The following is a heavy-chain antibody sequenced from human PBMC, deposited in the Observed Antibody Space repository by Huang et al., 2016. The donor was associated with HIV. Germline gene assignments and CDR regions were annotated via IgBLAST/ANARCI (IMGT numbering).Heavy chain of an antibody. CDR2: LEPEEGET. V-gene: IGHV1-24*01. Sequence: QVQLVESGAELKKPGASVRVSCKVSGYTVSELSLHWVRQAPEKGLEWRGGLEPEEGETIYAQRLQGRVTMTEETSTDTAYMELSSLRPEDTAVYYRATSTPDVGAGVLRSAFDIWGQGTMVTVSS. J-gene: IGHJ3*02. CDR3: ATSTPDVGAGVLRSAFDI. CDR1: GYTVSELS. D-gene: IGHD2-15*01.